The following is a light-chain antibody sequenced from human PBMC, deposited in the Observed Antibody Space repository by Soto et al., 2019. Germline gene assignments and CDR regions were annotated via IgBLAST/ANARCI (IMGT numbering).Light chain of an antibody. CDR2: RNN. CDR1: SSNIGSNY. Sequence: QSVLTQPPSASGTPGQRVTISCSGSSSNIGSNYVYWYQQLPGTAPKLLIYRNNQRPSGVPDRFSGSKSGTSGSLAITGLQPEDEADYYCQSYDSGVTGSVFGTGTKVTVL. CDR3: QSYDSGVTGSV. V-gene: IGLV1-47*01. J-gene: IGLJ1*01.